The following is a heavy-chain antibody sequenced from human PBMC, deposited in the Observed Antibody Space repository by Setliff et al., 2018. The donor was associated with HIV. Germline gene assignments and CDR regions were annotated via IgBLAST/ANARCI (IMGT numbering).Heavy chain of an antibody. CDR2: IYTDENT. CDR3: ARDRNYQDTSGYWQVCDI. J-gene: IGHJ3*02. Sequence: PSETLSLTCIVSGGSINSYYWSWIRQPAGKGLEWIGRIYTDENTNYNPSLKSRVTMSVDTSKNQFSLILTSATAADTAMYYCARDRNYQDTSGYWQVCDIWGQGTMVTVSS. CDR1: GGSINSYY. V-gene: IGHV4-4*07. D-gene: IGHD3-22*01.